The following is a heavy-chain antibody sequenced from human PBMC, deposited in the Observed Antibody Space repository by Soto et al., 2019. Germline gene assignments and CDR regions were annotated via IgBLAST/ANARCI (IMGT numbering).Heavy chain of an antibody. CDR3: TRGLFSGSSYSGSWYYFDS. V-gene: IGHV4-34*01. D-gene: IGHD1-26*01. CDR2: INHSGSS. CDR1: GGSFSGYI. Sequence: SETLSLTCAVSGGSFSGYIWTWIRQTPGKGLQWIGQINHSGSSIHNPSLKNRVTISTMSNNKFSLELSSVTAADTAVYYCTRGLFSGSSYSGSWYYFDSWGQGTMVTVSS. J-gene: IGHJ4*02.